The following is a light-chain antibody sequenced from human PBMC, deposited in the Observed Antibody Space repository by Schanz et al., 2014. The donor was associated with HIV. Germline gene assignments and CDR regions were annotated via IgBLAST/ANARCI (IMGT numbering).Light chain of an antibody. J-gene: IGLJ2*01. CDR1: NSDVGGYNY. Sequence: QSALTQPPSASGSPGQSVTISCTGTNSDVGGYNYVSWYRQHPGKAPKLMIYEVTKRPSGVPDRFSGSKSGNTASLTVSGLQAEDEADYYCCSYAGSSTLLFGGGTKLTVL. V-gene: IGLV2-8*01. CDR3: CSYAGSSTLL. CDR2: EVT.